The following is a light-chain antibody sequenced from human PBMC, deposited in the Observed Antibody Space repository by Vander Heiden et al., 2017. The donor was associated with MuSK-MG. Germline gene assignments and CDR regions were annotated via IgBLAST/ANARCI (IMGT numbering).Light chain of an antibody. V-gene: IGKV1-27*01. J-gene: IGKJ3*01. CDR1: QGISNY. CDR2: LAS. Sequence: DIQMTQSPSSLSASVGDRVTITCRASQGISNYLAWYQQKPGKVPKVLIYLASTLQSGVPSRFSGSGSATDFTLTIISLQPEDVGTYYCQKYNSVPPTFGPGTKVDIK. CDR3: QKYNSVPPT.